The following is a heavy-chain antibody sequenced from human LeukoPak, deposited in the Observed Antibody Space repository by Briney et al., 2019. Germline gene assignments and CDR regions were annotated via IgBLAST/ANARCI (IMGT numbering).Heavy chain of an antibody. V-gene: IGHV3-74*01. J-gene: IGHJ3*02. CDR2: INSDVGST. CDR1: GFTFSNYW. Sequence: PGGSLRLSCAASGFTFSNYWMHWVRHAPGKGLVWVSRINSDVGSTTYAHSVKGRFTVSRDNAKTTLYLQMNSLRAEDTAVYYCARAFIGTGSFDIWGEGTMVTVSS. D-gene: IGHD1-1*01. CDR3: ARAFIGTGSFDI.